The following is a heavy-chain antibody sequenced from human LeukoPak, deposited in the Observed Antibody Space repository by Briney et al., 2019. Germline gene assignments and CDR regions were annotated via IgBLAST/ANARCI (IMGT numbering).Heavy chain of an antibody. D-gene: IGHD5-24*01. V-gene: IGHV3-7*01. Sequence: GGSLRLSCVASGFTFSSSWMTWVRQAPGMGLERVANIKAGGTGKYYVDSVRGRFSISRDNAKNSLYLELNSLRAEDTGVYFCARDRGWQQFDYWGQGTLVTVSS. CDR1: GFTFSSSW. CDR2: IKAGGTGK. J-gene: IGHJ4*01. CDR3: ARDRGWQQFDY.